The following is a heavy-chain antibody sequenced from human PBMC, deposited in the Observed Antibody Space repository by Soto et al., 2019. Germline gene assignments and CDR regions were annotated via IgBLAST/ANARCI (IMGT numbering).Heavy chain of an antibody. CDR2: LSYDGTNK. Sequence: PGGSLRLSCAASGFTFRIYAMHWVRQAPGKGLEWVAGLSYDGTNKYYADSVKGRFTISRDNSKNTLYLQMNSLRAEDTAVYYCTSSSGYNWFDPWGQGTLVTVSS. D-gene: IGHD3-10*01. V-gene: IGHV3-30-3*01. CDR1: GFTFRIYA. CDR3: TSSSGYNWFDP. J-gene: IGHJ5*02.